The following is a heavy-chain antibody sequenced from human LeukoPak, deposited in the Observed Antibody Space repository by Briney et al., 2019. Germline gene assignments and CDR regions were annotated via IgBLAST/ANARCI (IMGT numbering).Heavy chain of an antibody. CDR2: ISTYNGNT. J-gene: IGHJ4*02. Sequence: ASVKVSCKASGYTFSNYAMNWVRQAPGQGLEWMGWISTYNGNTNYAQKLQGRVTMTTDTSTSTAYMELRSLRSDDTAVYYCARVDEDGFDYWGQGTLVTVSS. V-gene: IGHV1-18*01. CDR1: GYTFSNYA. CDR3: ARVDEDGFDY.